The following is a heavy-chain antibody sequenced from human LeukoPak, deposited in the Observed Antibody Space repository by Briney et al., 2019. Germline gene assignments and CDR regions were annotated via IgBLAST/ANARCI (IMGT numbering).Heavy chain of an antibody. CDR2: IRQDGSEK. Sequence: PGGSLRLSCAVSGFTFSSYWMSWVRQAPGKGLEWVANIRQDGSEKYYVDSVKGRYTISRDNAKNSLYLQMNSLRAEDTAVYYCARDKGDDEGSKFDFWGQGTLVTVSS. CDR3: ARDKGDDEGSKFDF. J-gene: IGHJ4*02. V-gene: IGHV3-7*03. D-gene: IGHD5-24*01. CDR1: GFTFSSYW.